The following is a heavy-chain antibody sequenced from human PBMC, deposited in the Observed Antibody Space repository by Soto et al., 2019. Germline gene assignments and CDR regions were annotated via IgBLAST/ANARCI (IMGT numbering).Heavy chain of an antibody. CDR1: GCSISSSSYY. CDR3: ERQRKEELGDIDY. V-gene: IGHV4-39*01. Sequence: QLQLQESGPGLVKPSETLSLTCTFSGCSISSSSYYWGWIRQPPGKGLEWIGSIFYRVRTYYNPCLKGRVTRSVETSKQQSALKVGSVADADTAVESDERQRKEELGDIDYWGQGTLVTVSS. CDR2: IFYRVRT. D-gene: IGHD3-10*01. J-gene: IGHJ4*02.